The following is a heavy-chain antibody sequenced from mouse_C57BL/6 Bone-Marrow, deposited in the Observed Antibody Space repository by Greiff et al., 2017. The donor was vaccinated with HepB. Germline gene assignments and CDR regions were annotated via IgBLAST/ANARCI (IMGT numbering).Heavy chain of an antibody. J-gene: IGHJ2*01. D-gene: IGHD1-1*01. CDR3: ARSNMGDYNAYYFDY. CDR1: GYTFTSYW. V-gene: IGHV1-72*01. CDR2: IDPNSGGT. Sequence: VQLQQPGAELVKPGASVKLSCKASGYTFTSYWMHWVKQRPGRGLEWLGRIDPNSGGTKYNEKFKSKATLTVDKPSSTAYMQLSSLTSEDSAVYYCARSNMGDYNAYYFDYWGQGTTLTVSS.